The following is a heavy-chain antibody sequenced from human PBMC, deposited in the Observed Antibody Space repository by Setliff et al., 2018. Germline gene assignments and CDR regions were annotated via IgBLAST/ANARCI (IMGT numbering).Heavy chain of an antibody. J-gene: IGHJ4*02. CDR1: GASFSDYY. Sequence: ASETLSLTCTVYGASFSDYYWGWIRQPPGKGLELIAEINHSGSTNYKPSLKSRVTISVYTAKNQFSLNLSSVTAADTAVYYCRSWSGYYKNDYWAQGTVVTVSS. V-gene: IGHV4-34*01. CDR3: RSWSGYYKNDY. CDR2: INHSGST. D-gene: IGHD3-3*01.